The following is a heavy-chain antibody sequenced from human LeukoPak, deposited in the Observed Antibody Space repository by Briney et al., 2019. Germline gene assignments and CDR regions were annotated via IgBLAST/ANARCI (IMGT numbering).Heavy chain of an antibody. V-gene: IGHV3-23*01. J-gene: IGHJ4*02. Sequence: GGSLRLSCAASGFTFSNYAMSWVRQAPGKGLEWVSAISGSGGSTYYADSVKGRFTISRDNSKNTLYLQMNSLRAEDTAVYYCAKDPPCSGGTCYGYFESWGQGTLVTVSS. CDR3: AKDPPCSGGTCYGYFES. CDR1: GFTFSNYA. D-gene: IGHD2-15*01. CDR2: ISGSGGST.